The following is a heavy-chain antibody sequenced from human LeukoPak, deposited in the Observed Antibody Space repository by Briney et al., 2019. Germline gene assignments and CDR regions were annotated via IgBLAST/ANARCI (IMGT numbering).Heavy chain of an antibody. V-gene: IGHV4-39*01. CDR2: IYYSGST. CDR3: ARIHSSSWYYFDY. CDR1: GGSISSSSYY. J-gene: IGHJ4*02. Sequence: PSETLSLTCTVSGGSISSSSYYWGWIRQPPGKGLEWIGSIYYSGSTHYNPSLKSRVTISVDTSKNQFSLKLSSVTAADTAVYYCARIHSSSWYYFDYWGQGTLVTVSS. D-gene: IGHD6-13*01.